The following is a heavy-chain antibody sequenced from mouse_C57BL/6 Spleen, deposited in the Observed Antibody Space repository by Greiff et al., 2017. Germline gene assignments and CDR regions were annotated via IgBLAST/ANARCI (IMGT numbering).Heavy chain of an antibody. CDR1: GFSLTSYG. Sequence: VQLVESGPGLVQPSQSLSITCTASGFSLTSYGVNWVRQSPGKGLEWLGVIWRGGSTAYNDAFISRLSVSKDNSTIQVFFKMNSLQADDTALYYCARDGFLFAYWGQGTLVTVSA. D-gene: IGHD2-3*01. CDR3: ARDGFLFAY. V-gene: IGHV2-2*01. J-gene: IGHJ3*01. CDR2: IWRGGST.